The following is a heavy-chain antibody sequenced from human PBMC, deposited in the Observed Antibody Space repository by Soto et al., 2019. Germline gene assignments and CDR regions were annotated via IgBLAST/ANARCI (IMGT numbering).Heavy chain of an antibody. D-gene: IGHD2-8*02. CDR2: ISPDGSEE. V-gene: IGHV3-7*04. J-gene: IGHJ4*02. CDR1: GFTFSGYW. CDR3: TRDLNHDTGP. Sequence: EVHLVESGGGLVQPGGSLRLSCAASGFTFSGYWMTRVRQAPGKGLEGVANISPDGSEEYYVDSVKGRFTISRDNAKNSVYLQMNSLRGEDTALYDCTRDLNHDTGPWGQGTQVTVSS.